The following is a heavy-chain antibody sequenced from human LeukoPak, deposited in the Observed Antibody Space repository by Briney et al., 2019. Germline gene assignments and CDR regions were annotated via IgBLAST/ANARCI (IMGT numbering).Heavy chain of an antibody. D-gene: IGHD3-3*01. V-gene: IGHV1-2*06. Sequence: ASVKVSCKASGYTFTGYYMHWVRQAPGQGLEWMGRINPNSGGTNYAQKFQGRVTMTRDTSISTAYMELSRLRSDDTAVYYCARVGITIFGVDPFDYWGQGTLVTVSS. CDR1: GYTFTGYY. J-gene: IGHJ4*02. CDR3: ARVGITIFGVDPFDY. CDR2: INPNSGGT.